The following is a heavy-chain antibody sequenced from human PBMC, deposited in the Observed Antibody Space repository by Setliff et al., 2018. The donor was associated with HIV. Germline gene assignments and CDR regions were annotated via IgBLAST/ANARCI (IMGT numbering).Heavy chain of an antibody. CDR3: ARARITMIGGRLEPYAFDR. D-gene: IGHD3-10*01. J-gene: IGHJ3*01. V-gene: IGHV4-4*07. Sequence: SETLSLTCTVSGGSFSTYYWSWIRQLAGEGPEYIGRVHSTGTTIYNPSLKSRVTMSVDASKNQLSLKLRSVTAADTAVYYCARARITMIGGRLEPYAFDRWGQGTKVTVSS. CDR2: VHSTGTT. CDR1: GGSFSTYY.